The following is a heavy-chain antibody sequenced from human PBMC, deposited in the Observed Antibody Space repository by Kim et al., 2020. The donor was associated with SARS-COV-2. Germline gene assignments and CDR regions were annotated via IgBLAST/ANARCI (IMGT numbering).Heavy chain of an antibody. D-gene: IGHD3-3*01. CDR2: ISSSSSYI. V-gene: IGHV3-21*01. CDR3: ARDGAGPYDFWSGYQTGLYGMDV. Sequence: GGSLRLSCAASGFTFSSYSMNWVRQAPGKGLEWVSSISSSSSYIYYADSVKGRFTISRDNAKNSLYLQMNSLRAEDTAVYYCARDGAGPYDFWSGYQTGLYGMDVWGQGTTVTVSS. J-gene: IGHJ6*02. CDR1: GFTFSSYS.